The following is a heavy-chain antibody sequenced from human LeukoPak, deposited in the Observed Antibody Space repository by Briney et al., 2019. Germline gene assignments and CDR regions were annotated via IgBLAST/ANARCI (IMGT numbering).Heavy chain of an antibody. CDR1: GFTFSSYA. V-gene: IGHV1-69*04. Sequence: GGSLRLSCAASGFTFSSYAISWVRQAPGQGLEWMGRIIPILGIANHAQKFQGRVTITADKSTSTAYMELSSLRSEDTAVYYCASEDDDYGDAFDIWGQGTMVTVSS. D-gene: IGHD4-17*01. CDR3: ASEDDDYGDAFDI. J-gene: IGHJ3*02. CDR2: IIPILGIA.